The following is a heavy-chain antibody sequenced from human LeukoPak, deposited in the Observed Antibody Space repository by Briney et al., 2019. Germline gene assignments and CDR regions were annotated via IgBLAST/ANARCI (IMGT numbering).Heavy chain of an antibody. D-gene: IGHD3-22*01. V-gene: IGHV4-61*02. Sequence: SETLSLTCTVSGGSISGGSYYWSWIRQPAGKGLEWIGRIYTSGSTNYNPSLKSRVTISVDTSKNQFSLKLSSVTAADTAVYYCARVRRMIVDHWGQGTLVTVSS. J-gene: IGHJ4*02. CDR1: GGSISGGSYY. CDR3: ARVRRMIVDH. CDR2: IYTSGST.